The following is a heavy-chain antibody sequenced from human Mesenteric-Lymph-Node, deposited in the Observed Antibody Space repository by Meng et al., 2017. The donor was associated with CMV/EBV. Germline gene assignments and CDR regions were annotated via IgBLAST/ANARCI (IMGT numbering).Heavy chain of an antibody. V-gene: IGHV1-2*02. CDR2: INPNSGGT. Sequence: SVKVSCKASGYTFSDYYVHWVRQAPGQGLGWMGWINPNSGGTNYAQKFQGRVTMTWDTSISTAYMELSTLTSDDTAVYYCAREYMGRGVDFDYWGQGTPVTVSS. D-gene: IGHD3-10*01. CDR3: AREYMGRGVDFDY. J-gene: IGHJ4*02. CDR1: GYTFSDYY.